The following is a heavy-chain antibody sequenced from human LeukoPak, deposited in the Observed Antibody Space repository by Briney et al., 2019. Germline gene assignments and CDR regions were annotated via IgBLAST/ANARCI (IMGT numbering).Heavy chain of an antibody. V-gene: IGHV3-23*01. CDR1: GFTFSSYG. CDR2: ISGSGGST. D-gene: IGHD3-10*01. CDR3: TTDYGSGTYYNEFDY. Sequence: GGSLRLSCAASGFTFSSYGMSWVRQAPGKGLEWVSAISGSGGSTYYADSVKGRFTISRDNSKNTLYLQMNSLKTEDTAFYYCTTDYGSGTYYNEFDYWGQGTLVTVSS. J-gene: IGHJ4*02.